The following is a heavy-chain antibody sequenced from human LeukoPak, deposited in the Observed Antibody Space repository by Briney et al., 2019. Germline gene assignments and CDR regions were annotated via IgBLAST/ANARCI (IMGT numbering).Heavy chain of an antibody. Sequence: GESLKISCKGSGYTFSSYWIGWVRQMPGKGLEWMGIIYPGDSDTRYSPSFQGQVTISADKSISAAYLQWSSLKASDTAMYYCVRIDREVVPFDYWGQGTLVTVSS. J-gene: IGHJ4*02. V-gene: IGHV5-51*01. CDR2: IYPGDSDT. D-gene: IGHD2-15*01. CDR3: VRIDREVVPFDY. CDR1: GYTFSSYW.